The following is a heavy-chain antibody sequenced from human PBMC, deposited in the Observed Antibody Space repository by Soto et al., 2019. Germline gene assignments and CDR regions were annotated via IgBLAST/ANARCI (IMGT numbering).Heavy chain of an antibody. D-gene: IGHD5-12*01. CDR2: ISSSSSYI. CDR1: GFTFSSYS. Sequence: PGGSLRLSCAASGFTFSSYSMNWVRQAPGKGLEWVSSISSSSSYIYYADSVKGRFTISRDNAKNSLYLQMNSLRAEDTAVYYCASGYSGYDFAVSRNYWGQGTLVTVSS. V-gene: IGHV3-21*01. CDR3: ASGYSGYDFAVSRNY. J-gene: IGHJ4*02.